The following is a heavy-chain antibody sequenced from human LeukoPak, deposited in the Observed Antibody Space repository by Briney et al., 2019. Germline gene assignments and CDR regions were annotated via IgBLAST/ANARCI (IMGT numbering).Heavy chain of an antibody. CDR2: IYYSGST. CDR1: GGSISSSSYY. V-gene: IGHV4-39*01. D-gene: IGHD3-22*01. Sequence: PSETLSLTCTVSGGSISSSSYYWGWIRQPPGKGLEWIGSIYYSGSTYCNPSLKSRVTISVDTSKNQFSLKLSSVTAADTAAYYCARQSLDSRGYYLYYFDSWGQGPLVTVSS. J-gene: IGHJ4*02. CDR3: ARQSLDSRGYYLYYFDS.